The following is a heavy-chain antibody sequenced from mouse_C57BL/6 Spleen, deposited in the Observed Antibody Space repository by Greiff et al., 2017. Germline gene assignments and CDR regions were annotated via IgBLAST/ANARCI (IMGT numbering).Heavy chain of an antibody. D-gene: IGHD1-3*01. V-gene: IGHV1-50*01. CDR1: GYTFTSYW. CDR2: IDPSDGYT. CDR3: ARAHSIYALDY. Sequence: QVQLQQPGAELVKPGASVKLSCKASGYTFTSYWMQWVKQRPGQGLEWIGEIDPSDGYTNYNQKFKGKATLTVDTSSSTAYMQLRSLTSEDSAVYYSARAHSIYALDYWGQGTTLTVSS. J-gene: IGHJ2*01.